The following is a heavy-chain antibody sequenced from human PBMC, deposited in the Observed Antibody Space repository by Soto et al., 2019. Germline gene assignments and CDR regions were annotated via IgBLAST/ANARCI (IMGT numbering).Heavy chain of an antibody. CDR3: AREAWATLTNVYSYGTEV. CDR2: TYYRSEWYN. CDR1: GDSVSSISAA. J-gene: IGHJ6*02. V-gene: IGHV6-1*01. Sequence: PSQTLSLTFVVSGDSVSSISAAWTWISQSPSRGLEWLGRTYYRSEWYNDYAESVKSRINIKPDTSRNQFSLQLTSVTPDDTAVYYCAREAWATLTNVYSYGTEVWGQGTAATLSS. D-gene: IGHD7-27*01.